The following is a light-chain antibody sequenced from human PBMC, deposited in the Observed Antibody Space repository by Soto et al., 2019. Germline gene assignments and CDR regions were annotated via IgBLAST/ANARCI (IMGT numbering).Light chain of an antibody. CDR3: QQFNSYPIT. CDR2: DVS. CDR1: QDIRGA. J-gene: IGKJ5*01. V-gene: IGKV1-13*02. Sequence: AIQVTQSPSSLSASVGDRVTITCRASQDIRGALAWYQQKPGKAPNLLIYDVSTLESVVPSRFSGSGSGTEFTLTISSLQPEDFGTYYCQQFNSYPITFGHGTRLEIK.